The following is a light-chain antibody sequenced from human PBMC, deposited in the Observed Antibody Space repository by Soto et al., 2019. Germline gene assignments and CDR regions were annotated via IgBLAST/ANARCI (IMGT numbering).Light chain of an antibody. V-gene: IGLV6-57*02. J-gene: IGLJ2*01. CDR2: EDT. CDR1: SGSIATKY. Sequence: NFMLTQRHSVSESPGKTVTISCTGSSGSIATKYVQWYQQRPGSAPTTVIYEDTQRPSGVPERFSGSIDSSSNSASLTISGLKTEDEAAYYCQSYDGSNPDVVFGGGTKLTVL. CDR3: QSYDGSNPDVV.